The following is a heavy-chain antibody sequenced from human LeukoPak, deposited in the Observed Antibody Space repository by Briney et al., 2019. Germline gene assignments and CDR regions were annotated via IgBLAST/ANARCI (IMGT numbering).Heavy chain of an antibody. J-gene: IGHJ4*02. CDR1: GFTFSSYT. Sequence: GGSLRLSCAASGFTFSSYTMNWVRQAPGKGLEWVSSISTSSSYIYYADSVKGRFTISRDNAKNSLYLQMNSLRAEDTAVYSCARSFRGHYDSSGYDYRGQGTLVTVSS. CDR2: ISTSSSYI. CDR3: ARSFRGHYDSSGYDY. V-gene: IGHV3-21*01. D-gene: IGHD3-22*01.